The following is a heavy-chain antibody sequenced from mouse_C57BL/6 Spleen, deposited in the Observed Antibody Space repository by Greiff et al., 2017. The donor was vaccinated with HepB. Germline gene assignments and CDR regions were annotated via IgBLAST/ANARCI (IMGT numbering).Heavy chain of an antibody. Sequence: QVQLQQPGAELVKPGASVKMSCKASGYTFTSYWITWVKQRPGQGLEWIGDIYPGSGSTNYNEKFKSKATLTVDTSSSTAYMQLSSLTSEDSAVYYGARASYGYDGPLYYAMDYWGQGTSVTVSS. CDR2: IYPGSGST. V-gene: IGHV1-55*01. J-gene: IGHJ4*01. D-gene: IGHD2-2*01. CDR1: GYTFTSYW. CDR3: ARASYGYDGPLYYAMDY.